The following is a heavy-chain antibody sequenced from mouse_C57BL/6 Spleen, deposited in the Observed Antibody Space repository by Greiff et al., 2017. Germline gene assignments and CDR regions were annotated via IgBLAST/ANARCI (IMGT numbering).Heavy chain of an antibody. CDR2: IYPSDSET. Sequence: QVQLQQPGAELVRPGSSVKLSCKASGYTFTSYWMDWVKQRPGQGLEWIGNIYPSDSETHYPQKFKDKATLTVDKSSSTAYMQLSGLTSEDSTVYYCARQRTTVVDFVNWGQGTTRTVSS. V-gene: IGHV1-61*01. CDR3: ARQRTTVVDFVN. D-gene: IGHD1-1*01. J-gene: IGHJ2*01. CDR1: GYTFTSYW.